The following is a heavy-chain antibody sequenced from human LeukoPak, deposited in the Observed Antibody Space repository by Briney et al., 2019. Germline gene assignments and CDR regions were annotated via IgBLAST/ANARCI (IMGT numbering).Heavy chain of an antibody. Sequence: SETLSLTCAVSGASINGSGYYWSWIRQPPGKGLEWIGEINHSGSTNYNPSLKSRVTISVDTSKNQLSLKLSSVTSADTAVYYCARGGWLRLGAFDIWGQGTMVTVSS. CDR3: ARGGWLRLGAFDI. D-gene: IGHD5-12*01. V-gene: IGHV4-34*01. CDR2: INHSGST. CDR1: GASINGSGYY. J-gene: IGHJ3*02.